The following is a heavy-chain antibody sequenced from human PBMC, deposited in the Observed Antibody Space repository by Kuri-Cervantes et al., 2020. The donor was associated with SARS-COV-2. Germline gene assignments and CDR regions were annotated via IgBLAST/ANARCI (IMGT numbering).Heavy chain of an antibody. V-gene: IGHV3-30*04. CDR1: GFDFNSYI. CDR2: PSYDG. Sequence: GESLKISCAASGFDFNSYIMFWVRQAPDKGLEWVAVPSYDGDHADSVKGRFTISRDNSKNTLYLQMNSLRAEDTAVYYCAKDHGPYSRATAYYGLDVWGQGTTVTVSS. D-gene: IGHD6-13*01. CDR3: AKDHGPYSRATAYYGLDV. J-gene: IGHJ6*02.